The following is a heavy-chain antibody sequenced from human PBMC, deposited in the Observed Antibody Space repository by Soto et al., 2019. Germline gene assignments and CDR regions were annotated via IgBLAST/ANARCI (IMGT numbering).Heavy chain of an antibody. CDR3: AKVPYSSWNYFYFDY. CDR2: ISGSGGNT. CDR1: GFTFSSYV. V-gene: IGHV3-23*01. J-gene: IGHJ4*02. D-gene: IGHD1-7*01. Sequence: GGSLRLSCAASGFTFSSYVMNWVRQAPGKGLEWVSGISGSGGNTYYADSVKGRFTISRDNSKNTLYLQMNSLRAEDTAVYYCAKVPYSSWNYFYFDYWGQGTLVTVSS.